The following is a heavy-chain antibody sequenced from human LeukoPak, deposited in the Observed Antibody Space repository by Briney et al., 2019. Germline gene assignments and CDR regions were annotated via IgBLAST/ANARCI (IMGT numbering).Heavy chain of an antibody. J-gene: IGHJ4*02. Sequence: GTSLRLSCAASGFTFSSYGMHWVRQAPGKGLEWVGVIGYDGNNKYYADSVKGRFTISRDNSKNTLYLQMNSLRAEDTAVYYCAKTPRLPETLSWSLDYWGQGTLVTVSS. D-gene: IGHD6-13*01. CDR1: GFTFSSYG. CDR2: IGYDGNNK. CDR3: AKTPRLPETLSWSLDY. V-gene: IGHV3-30*18.